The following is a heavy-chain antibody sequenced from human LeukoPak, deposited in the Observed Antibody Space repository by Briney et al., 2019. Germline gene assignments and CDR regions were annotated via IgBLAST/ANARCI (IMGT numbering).Heavy chain of an antibody. CDR1: GGSISTSNYY. Sequence: SETLSLTCTVSGGSISTSNYYWGWIRQPPGEGLEWIGSIYNNGDTYDNPPLKSRVTISVDTSKNQFSLKLSSVTAADTAVYYCGRSMYYYDSSGYYSDYWGQGTLVTVSS. V-gene: IGHV4-39*01. D-gene: IGHD3-22*01. J-gene: IGHJ4*02. CDR2: IYNNGDT. CDR3: GRSMYYYDSSGYYSDY.